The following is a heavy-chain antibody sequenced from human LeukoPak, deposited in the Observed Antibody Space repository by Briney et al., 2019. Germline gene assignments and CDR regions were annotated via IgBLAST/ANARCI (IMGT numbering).Heavy chain of an antibody. CDR2: IYYSGST. D-gene: IGHD3-22*01. Sequence: SETLSLTCTVSGGSITNFYWTWIRQPPGKGLEWIGSIYYSGSTYDNPSLKSRVTISVDTSKNQLSLKLNSVTAADTAVYYCARLRYDSSGYYWFAPWGQGALVTVSS. CDR3: ARLRYDSSGYYWFAP. V-gene: IGHV4-39*01. CDR1: GGSITNFY. J-gene: IGHJ5*02.